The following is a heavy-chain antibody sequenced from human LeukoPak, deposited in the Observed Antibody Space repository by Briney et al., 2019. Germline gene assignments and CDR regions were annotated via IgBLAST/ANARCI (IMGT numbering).Heavy chain of an antibody. CDR3: ARGRPSYCSGGSCYRRYYFDY. V-gene: IGHV4-34*01. J-gene: IGHJ4*02. CDR1: GFTFSSYE. CDR2: INHGGST. Sequence: GSLRLSCAASGFTFSSYEMNWVRRAPGKGLEWIGEINHGGSTNYNPSLKSRVTISVDTSKNQFSLKLSSVTAADTAVYYCARGRPSYCSGGSCYRRYYFDYWGQGTLVTVSS. D-gene: IGHD2-15*01.